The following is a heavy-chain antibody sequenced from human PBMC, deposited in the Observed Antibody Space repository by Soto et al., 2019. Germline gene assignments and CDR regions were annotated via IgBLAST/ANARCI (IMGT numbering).Heavy chain of an antibody. CDR2: ISYDGSNK. D-gene: IGHD6-13*01. CDR3: AKGRTPGSSSWPFDY. J-gene: IGHJ4*02. CDR1: GFTFSSYG. V-gene: IGHV3-30*18. Sequence: QVQLVESGGGVVQPGRSLRLSCAASGFTFSSYGMHWVRQAPGKGLEWVAVISYDGSNKYYADSVKGRFTISRDNSKNTLYLQMNSLRADDTAVYYCAKGRTPGSSSWPFDYWGQGTLVTVSS.